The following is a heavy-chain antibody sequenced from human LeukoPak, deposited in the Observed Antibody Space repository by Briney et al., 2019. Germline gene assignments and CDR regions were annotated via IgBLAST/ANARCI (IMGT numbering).Heavy chain of an antibody. CDR1: GFSFSRYW. D-gene: IGHD2-15*01. Sequence: GGSLRLYCAASGFSFSRYWMSWVRQAPGKGLEWVANIKPDGSEKYYVDSVRGRFTLSRDNAKNSLYLQMNSLRAEDTAVYYCARDLVAAGYCSGGSCYPDEYVAFDIWGQGTMVTVSS. V-gene: IGHV3-7*01. CDR2: IKPDGSEK. J-gene: IGHJ3*02. CDR3: ARDLVAAGYCSGGSCYPDEYVAFDI.